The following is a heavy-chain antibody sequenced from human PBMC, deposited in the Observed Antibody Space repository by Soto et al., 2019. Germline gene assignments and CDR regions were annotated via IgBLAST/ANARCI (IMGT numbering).Heavy chain of an antibody. V-gene: IGHV4-39*01. CDR2: IYYAGTT. D-gene: IGHD1-26*01. CDR1: GGSFSSSSYC. J-gene: IGHJ4*02. Sequence: SETLSLTCTVSGGSFSSSSYCGGWIRQHPGKGLEWIGSIYYAGTTNYNPSLRSRVTISVATSKNQFSLKLNSVTAADTAVYYCARPARQGTVAGDYWGQGIQVTVSS. CDR3: ARPARQGTVAGDY.